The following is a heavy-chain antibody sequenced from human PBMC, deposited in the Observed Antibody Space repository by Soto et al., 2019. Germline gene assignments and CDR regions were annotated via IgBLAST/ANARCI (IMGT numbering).Heavy chain of an antibody. CDR2: IYYSGST. Sequence: PSDTLSLTCTVSCGSISSYYWSWIRQPPGKGLEWIGYIYYSGSTNYNPSLKSRVTISVDTSKNQFSLKLSSVTAADTAVYYCARVVGTKLDYWGQGTLVTVSS. CDR3: ARVVGTKLDY. CDR1: CGSISSYY. J-gene: IGHJ4*02. V-gene: IGHV4-59*01. D-gene: IGHD1-1*01.